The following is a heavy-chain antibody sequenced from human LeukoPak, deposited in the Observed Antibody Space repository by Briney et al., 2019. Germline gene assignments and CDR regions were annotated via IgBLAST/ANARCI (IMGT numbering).Heavy chain of an antibody. CDR3: ARGLSDSWFYFAS. D-gene: IGHD6-13*01. J-gene: IGHJ4*02. V-gene: IGHV3-48*03. Sequence: GGSLRLSCAASGFTFSSYEMNWVRQAPGKGLEWVSYISSSGSTIYYANSVKGRFTTSRDNAKNTLYLQMNSLRAEDTAVYHCARGLSDSWFYFASWGQGTLVNVSS. CDR1: GFTFSSYE. CDR2: ISSSGSTI.